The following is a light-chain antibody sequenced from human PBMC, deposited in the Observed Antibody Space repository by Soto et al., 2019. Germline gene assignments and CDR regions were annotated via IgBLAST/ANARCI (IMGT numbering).Light chain of an antibody. CDR3: SSYAGSNTFDVV. CDR1: SSDVGAYDY. Sequence: QSVLTQPPSASGSPGQSVTISCTGTSSDVGAYDYVSWYQQHPGKAPKLMIYEVSKRPSGVPDRFSGSKSGNTASLTVSGLQAEDEADYYCSSYAGSNTFDVVFGGGTKVTVL. V-gene: IGLV2-8*01. CDR2: EVS. J-gene: IGLJ2*01.